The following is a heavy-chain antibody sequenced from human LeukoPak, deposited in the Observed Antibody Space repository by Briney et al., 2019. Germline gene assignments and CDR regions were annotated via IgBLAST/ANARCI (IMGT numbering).Heavy chain of an antibody. V-gene: IGHV1-46*01. CDR3: ARDNSVGDNAWWFDP. J-gene: IGHJ5*02. CDR2: INPTGGST. D-gene: IGHD1-26*01. Sequence: ASVKVSCKASGYTFTSYYMHWVRQAPGQGLEWMGLINPTGGSTGYAQKFQGRVTMTKDMSTSTDYMELSSLRSEDTAIYYCARDNSVGDNAWWFDPWGQGTLVTVSS. CDR1: GYTFTSYY.